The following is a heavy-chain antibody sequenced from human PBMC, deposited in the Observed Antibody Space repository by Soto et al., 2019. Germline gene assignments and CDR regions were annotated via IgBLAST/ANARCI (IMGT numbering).Heavy chain of an antibody. CDR1: GYTFTSYY. J-gene: IGHJ4*02. V-gene: IGHV1-2*02. Sequence: ASVKVSCKASGYTFTSYYIHWVRQAPGQGLEWMGWINPITGGTNYAPKFQGRVTMSVDTSKNQFSLKLSSVTAADTAVYYCARDYGDYKYFDYWGQGTLVTVSS. D-gene: IGHD4-17*01. CDR2: INPITGGT. CDR3: ARDYGDYKYFDY.